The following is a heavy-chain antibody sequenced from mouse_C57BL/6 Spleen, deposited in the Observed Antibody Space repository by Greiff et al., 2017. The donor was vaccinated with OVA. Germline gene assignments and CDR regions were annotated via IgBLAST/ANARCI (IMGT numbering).Heavy chain of an antibody. J-gene: IGHJ2*01. D-gene: IGHD2-3*01. CDR3: ARAGGYYPYYFDD. Sequence: QVQLQQSGTELVKPGASVKLSCKASGYTFTSYWMHWVKQRPGQGLEWIGNINPSNGGTNYNEKFKSKATLTVDKSSSTAYMQLSSLTSEDSAVYYCARAGGYYPYYFDDWGQGTTLTVSS. V-gene: IGHV1-53*01. CDR2: INPSNGGT. CDR1: GYTFTSYW.